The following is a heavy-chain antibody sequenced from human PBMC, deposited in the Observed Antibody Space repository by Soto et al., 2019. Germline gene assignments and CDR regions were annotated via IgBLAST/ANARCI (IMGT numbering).Heavy chain of an antibody. J-gene: IGHJ4*02. Sequence: EVQLVESGGGLVQPGGSLRLSCAASGFTFSSYWMTWVRQAPGKGLEWVANIKKDGSEKYYVDSVKGRFNISRDNAKNSLYLQMSSLRDEDTAVYYCAGEGRGYCSSTSCPGIWGQGTLVTVSS. CDR3: AGEGRGYCSSTSCPGI. CDR2: IKKDGSEK. V-gene: IGHV3-7*01. CDR1: GFTFSSYW. D-gene: IGHD2-2*01.